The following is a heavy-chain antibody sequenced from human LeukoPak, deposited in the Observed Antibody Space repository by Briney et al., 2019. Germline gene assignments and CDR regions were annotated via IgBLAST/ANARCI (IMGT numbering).Heavy chain of an antibody. CDR3: ARLEVTYSVIPFDS. Sequence: GESLQISCKASGYNFTNYWVGWVRQTPEQGLEWMGFIYPGDSDTRYGPSFQGRVTISADKSISTAFLQWSSLKASDTAMYYCARLEVTYSVIPFDSWGQGTLVTVSS. V-gene: IGHV5-51*01. J-gene: IGHJ4*02. D-gene: IGHD5-18*01. CDR1: GYNFTNYW. CDR2: IYPGDSDT.